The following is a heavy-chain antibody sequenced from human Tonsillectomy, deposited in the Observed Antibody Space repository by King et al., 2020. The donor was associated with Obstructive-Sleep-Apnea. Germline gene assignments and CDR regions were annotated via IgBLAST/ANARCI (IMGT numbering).Heavy chain of an antibody. CDR1: GLSVSSNEMR. CDR3: ARPSGGHGMDV. CDR2: IYWDDDK. V-gene: IGHV2-5*02. J-gene: IGHJ6*02. Sequence: TLKESGPTLVKPTQTLTLTCTFSGLSVSSNEMRVAWIRQPPGKALEWLALIYWDDDKRYSPSLKSRLTITKDTSKNQVVLTTTNMDPVDTATYYCARPSGGHGMDVWGQGTTVTVSS.